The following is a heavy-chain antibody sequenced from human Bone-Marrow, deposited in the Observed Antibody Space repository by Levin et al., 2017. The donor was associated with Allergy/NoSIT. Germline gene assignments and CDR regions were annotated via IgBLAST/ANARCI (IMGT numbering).Heavy chain of an antibody. J-gene: IGHJ6*03. CDR2: IYYEGDT. CDR3: ARDGGGYSGYDLGMDV. CDR1: DDSITSGGYH. Sequence: PSETLSLTCTVSDDSITSGGYHWTWVRQFPGKGLEWIGYIYYEGDTYYNPSLKSRVTLSVDTSKNQISLNLTSVTAADTAVYYCARDGGGYSGYDLGMDVWGLGTTVIVSS. D-gene: IGHD5-12*01. V-gene: IGHV4-31*03.